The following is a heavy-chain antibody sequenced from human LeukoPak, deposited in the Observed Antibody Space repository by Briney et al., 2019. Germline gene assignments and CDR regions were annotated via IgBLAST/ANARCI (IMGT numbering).Heavy chain of an antibody. J-gene: IGHJ4*02. CDR2: ISGSGGST. V-gene: IGHV3-23*01. Sequence: GGSLRLSCAASGFTFSSYAMSWVRQAPGKGLEWVSAISGSGGSTYYADSVKGRFTISRDNSKNTLYLQMNSLRAEDTAVYYCAKDSRYSYGSYYFDYWGQGTLVTVSS. D-gene: IGHD5-18*01. CDR1: GFTFSSYA. CDR3: AKDSRYSYGSYYFDY.